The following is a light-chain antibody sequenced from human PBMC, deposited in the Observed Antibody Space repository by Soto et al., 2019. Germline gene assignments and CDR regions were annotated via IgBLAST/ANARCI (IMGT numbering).Light chain of an antibody. V-gene: IGLV1-47*01. CDR1: TSNLGSNF. CDR2: RNN. Sequence: QSVLTQPPSASGTPGQRVTISCSGSTSNLGSNFIYWYQQLPGAAPKLLISRNNQRPSGVPDRFSGSKSGTSASLAISRLRSEDEAVYHCASWDDSLSGVVFGGGTKVTVL. J-gene: IGLJ3*02. CDR3: ASWDDSLSGVV.